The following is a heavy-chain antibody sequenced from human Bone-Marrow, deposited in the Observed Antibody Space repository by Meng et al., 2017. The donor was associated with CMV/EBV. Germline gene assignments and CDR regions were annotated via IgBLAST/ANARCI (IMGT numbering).Heavy chain of an antibody. CDR1: GFIFDDFA. J-gene: IGHJ4*02. V-gene: IGHV3-9*01. Sequence: GGSLRLSCAGSGFIFDDFAMHWVRQAPGKGLEWVSGISWDGNSIGYADSVKGRFTISRDNSKNTLYLQMNSLRAEDTAVYYCAKKFYWGQGTLVTVSS. CDR3: AKKFY. CDR2: ISWDGNSI.